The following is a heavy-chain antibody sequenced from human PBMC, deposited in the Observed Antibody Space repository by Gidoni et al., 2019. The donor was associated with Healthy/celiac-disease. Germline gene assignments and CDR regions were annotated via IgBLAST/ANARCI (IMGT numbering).Heavy chain of an antibody. Sequence: QVQLVVSGGGVVQPGSSLRLSCAAPGFTFSSYGRHWVRQAPVKGREWVAVISYDGSNKYYADSVKGRFTISRDKSKNTLYLQMNSLRAEDTAVYYCAKDRDTPDYYDSSGYLDYWGQGTLVTVSS. J-gene: IGHJ4*02. CDR3: AKDRDTPDYYDSSGYLDY. V-gene: IGHV3-30*18. CDR2: ISYDGSNK. CDR1: GFTFSSYG. D-gene: IGHD3-22*01.